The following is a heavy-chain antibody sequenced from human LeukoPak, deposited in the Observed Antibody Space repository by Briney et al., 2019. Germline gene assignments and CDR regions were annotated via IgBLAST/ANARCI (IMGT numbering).Heavy chain of an antibody. CDR3: ARDQAIAAPGTNPFFSAFDI. D-gene: IGHD6-13*01. Sequence: SQTLSLTCAVSGGSISSGGYSWSWLRQPPGKGLEWFGYIYYSGSTYYNPSLKSRVTISVDTSKNQFSLKLSSVTAADTAVYYCARDQAIAAPGTNPFFSAFDIWGQGTMVTVSS. CDR1: GGSISSGGYS. J-gene: IGHJ3*02. V-gene: IGHV4-30-4*07. CDR2: IYYSGST.